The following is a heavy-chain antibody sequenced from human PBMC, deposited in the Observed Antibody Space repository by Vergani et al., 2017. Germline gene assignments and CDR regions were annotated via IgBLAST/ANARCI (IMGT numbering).Heavy chain of an antibody. CDR1: GGSFSGYY. Sequence: QVQLQQWGAGLLKPSETLSLTCAVYGGSFSGYYWSWIRQPPGKGLEWIGRIYTSGSTNYNPSLKSRVTMSVDTSKNQFSLKLSSVTAADTAVYYCAREGGGGWEPQNFDYWGQGTLVTVSS. CDR3: AREGGGGWEPQNFDY. V-gene: IGHV4-59*10. D-gene: IGHD1-26*01. J-gene: IGHJ4*02. CDR2: IYTSGST.